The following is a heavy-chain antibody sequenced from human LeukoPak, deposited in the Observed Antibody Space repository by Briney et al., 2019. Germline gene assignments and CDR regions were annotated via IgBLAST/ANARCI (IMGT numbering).Heavy chain of an antibody. CDR1: GFTFDDYG. V-gene: IGHV3-7*01. J-gene: IGHJ4*02. CDR2: IKQDGSEK. CDR3: ATSLAGGDY. D-gene: IGHD3-16*01. Sequence: GGSLRLSCAASGFTFDDYGMSWVRQVPGKGLEWVANIKQDGSEKYYADSVKGRFTISRDNAKNSLYLQMNSLRAEDTAVYYCATSLAGGDYWGQGTLVTVSS.